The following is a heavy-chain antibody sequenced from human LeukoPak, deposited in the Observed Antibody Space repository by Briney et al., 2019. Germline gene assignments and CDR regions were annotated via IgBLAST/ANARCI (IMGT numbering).Heavy chain of an antibody. CDR2: IYYSGST. Sequence: KTSETLSLTCTVSGGSISSYYWSWIRQPPGKGLEWIGYIYYSGSTNYNPSLKSRVTIPVDTSKNQFSLKLSSVTAADTAVYYCARLGSGSYRDWGQETLVTVSS. CDR1: GGSISSYY. D-gene: IGHD3-10*01. CDR3: ARLGSGSYRD. J-gene: IGHJ4*02. V-gene: IGHV4-59*01.